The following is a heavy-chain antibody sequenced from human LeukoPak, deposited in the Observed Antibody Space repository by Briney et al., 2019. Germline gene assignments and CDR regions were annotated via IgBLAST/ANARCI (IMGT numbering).Heavy chain of an antibody. V-gene: IGHV4-59*01. CDR3: ARGYSPLGE. CDR1: GGSTRSNF. CDR2: IYYSGNT. D-gene: IGHD3-16*01. Sequence: PSETLSLTCTVSGGSTRSNFWSWIRQPPGKGLEWIGYIYYSGNTNYNPSLKSRVTISVDTSKNQFSLKLTSVTAADTAVYYCARGYSPLGEWGQGTLVAVSS. J-gene: IGHJ4*02.